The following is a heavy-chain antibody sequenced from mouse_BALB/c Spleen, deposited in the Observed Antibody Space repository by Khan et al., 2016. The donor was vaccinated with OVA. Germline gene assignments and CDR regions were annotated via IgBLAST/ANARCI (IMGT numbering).Heavy chain of an antibody. CDR1: GFIFTSYW. V-gene: IGHV1S132*01. Sequence: VQLEESGGELVRPGGSVKLSCKTSGFIFTSYWIHWVKQRSGQGLEWIARIYPGTGSTYYNEKFKGKATLTADKSTSTAYMQLSSLKSEDYAGYFCTTGQYVIHAIVFCGQETSCTFSS. D-gene: IGHD2-10*02. J-gene: IGHJ4*01. CDR2: IYPGTGST. CDR3: TTGQYVIHAIVF.